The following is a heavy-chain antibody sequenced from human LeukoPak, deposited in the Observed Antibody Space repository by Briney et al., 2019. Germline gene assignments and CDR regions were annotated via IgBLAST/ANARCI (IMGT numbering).Heavy chain of an antibody. CDR1: GFSLGTSGVG. V-gene: IGHV2-5*02. D-gene: IGHD3-10*01. Sequence: SGPTLVKPTQTLTLTCTFSGFSLGTSGVGVGWIRQPPGKALEWLALIYWDDDKRYSPSLKSRLTITKDTSKNQVVLTMTNMDPVDTATYYCARTITMVRGDDFDYWGQGTLVTVSS. CDR3: ARTITMVRGDDFDY. CDR2: IYWDDDK. J-gene: IGHJ4*02.